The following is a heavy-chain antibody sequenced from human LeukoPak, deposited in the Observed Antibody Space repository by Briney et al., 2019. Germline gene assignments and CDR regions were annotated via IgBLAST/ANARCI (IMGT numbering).Heavy chain of an antibody. J-gene: IGHJ4*02. Sequence: GGSLRLSCAASGFTFSSYSINWVRQAPGKGLEWVSYISSTSSTIHYADSVKGRFTISRDNAKNSVYLQMNSLRAEDTAIYNCARIGYSSSSLDLWGRGTLVTVSS. CDR1: GFTFSSYS. D-gene: IGHD6-6*01. CDR3: ARIGYSSSSLDL. V-gene: IGHV3-48*04. CDR2: ISSTSSTI.